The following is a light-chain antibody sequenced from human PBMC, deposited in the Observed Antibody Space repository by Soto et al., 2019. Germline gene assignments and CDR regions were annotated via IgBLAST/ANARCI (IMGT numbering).Light chain of an antibody. CDR2: DVS. CDR1: SSDVGGFDH. V-gene: IGLV2-14*03. Sequence: QSVLTQPASVSGSPGQSITISCTGASSDVGGFDHVSWYQQHPGKVPRLLIYDVSSWPSGVSDRFSGSKSGNTASLTISGLQAGDEADYYCNSFTTTNTYVFGTGTKVTVL. CDR3: NSFTTTNTYV. J-gene: IGLJ1*01.